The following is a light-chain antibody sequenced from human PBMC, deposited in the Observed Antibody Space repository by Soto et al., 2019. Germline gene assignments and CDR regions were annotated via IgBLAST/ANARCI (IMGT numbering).Light chain of an antibody. V-gene: IGKV3-11*01. Sequence: EVVLTQSPATLSLSPGESATLSCRASLDVRSYILWYQQKPNQAPRLLIYDTSNRATGITDRFSGSGSGTDFTLTISSLEHDDFAVYYCQQRYRWSPITFGGGTKVEMK. J-gene: IGKJ4*01. CDR2: DTS. CDR1: LDVRSY. CDR3: QQRYRWSPIT.